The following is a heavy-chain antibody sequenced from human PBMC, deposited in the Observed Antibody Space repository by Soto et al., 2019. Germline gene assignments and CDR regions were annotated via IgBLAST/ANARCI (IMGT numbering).Heavy chain of an antibody. CDR2: IWYDGSNK. CDR3: ATTITSGVPFDY. CDR1: GFTFSSYG. J-gene: IGHJ4*02. D-gene: IGHD3-10*01. V-gene: IGHV3-33*01. Sequence: GGSLRLSCAASGFTFSSYGMHWVRQAPGKGLEWVAVIWYDGSNKYYADSVRGRFTISRDNSKNTLYLQMNSLRAEDTAVYYCATTITSGVPFDYWGQGTLVTGSS.